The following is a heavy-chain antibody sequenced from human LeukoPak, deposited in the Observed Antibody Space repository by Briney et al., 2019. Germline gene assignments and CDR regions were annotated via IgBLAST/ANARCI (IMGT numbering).Heavy chain of an antibody. J-gene: IGHJ3*02. CDR1: GYTFTGYY. CDR2: INPNSGGT. Sequence: ASVKVSCKASGYTFTGYYMHWVRQAPGQGLEWMGWINPNSGGTNYAQKFQGRVTMTRDTSISTAYMELSRLRSDDTAVYYCARFIAALNAFDIWGQGTMATVSS. V-gene: IGHV1-2*02. D-gene: IGHD6-13*01. CDR3: ARFIAALNAFDI.